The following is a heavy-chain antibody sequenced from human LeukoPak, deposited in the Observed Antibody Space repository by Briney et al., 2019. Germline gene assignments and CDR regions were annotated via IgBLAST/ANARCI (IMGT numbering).Heavy chain of an antibody. CDR3: ARGTSYDSSGYYDAFDY. J-gene: IGHJ4*02. CDR1: GGSISSYN. Sequence: SGTLSLTSTDSGGSISSYNWSWIRQPPGEGLECIWRIYTSGGVNYNLCLKSRVTMSLDTSKKQFYLKRSSVTAADTAVYYCARGTSYDSSGYYDAFDYWGQGTLVTVSS. V-gene: IGHV4-4*07. CDR2: IYTSGGV. D-gene: IGHD3-22*01.